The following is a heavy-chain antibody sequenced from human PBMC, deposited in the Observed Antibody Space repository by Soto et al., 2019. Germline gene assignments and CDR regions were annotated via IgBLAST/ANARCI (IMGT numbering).Heavy chain of an antibody. CDR1: GGSIISRDYY. CDR2: IYYSGST. Sequence: TQSLTCPVSGGSIISRDYYWSWIKNTPGKGLEWIGYIYYSGSTYYNPSLKSRVTISVDTSKNQFSLKLSSVTAADTAVYYCARERRGGYWFEPLVQGTLVAVS. CDR3: ARERRGGYWFEP. J-gene: IGHJ5*02. V-gene: IGHV4-30-4*01.